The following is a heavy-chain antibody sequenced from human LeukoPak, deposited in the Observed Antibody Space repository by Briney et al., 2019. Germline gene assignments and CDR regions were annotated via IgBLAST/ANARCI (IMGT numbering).Heavy chain of an antibody. V-gene: IGHV3-48*03. J-gene: IGHJ6*03. D-gene: IGHD3-10*01. CDR3: ARGYYGSGSYWGIVNYYYYYYMDV. CDR1: GFTFSSYE. Sequence: GGSLRLSCAASGFTFSSYEMNWVRQAPGKGLEWVSYISSSGSTIYYADSVKGRFTISRDNAKNSLYLQMNSLRAEDTAVYYCARGYYGSGSYWGIVNYYYYYYMDVWGKGTTVTISS. CDR2: ISSSGSTI.